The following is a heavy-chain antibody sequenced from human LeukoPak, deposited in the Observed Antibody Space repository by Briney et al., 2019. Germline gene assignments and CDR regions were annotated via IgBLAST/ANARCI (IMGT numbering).Heavy chain of an antibody. Sequence: GGSLRLSCAASGFTFSSYAMSWVRQAPGKGLEWVSAISGSGDNTYYADSVKGRFTISRDNSKNTLYLQMNSLRAEDTAVYYCARGGDSSSKQLDYWGQGTLVTVSS. V-gene: IGHV3-23*01. CDR2: ISGSGDNT. CDR1: GFTFSSYA. J-gene: IGHJ4*02. CDR3: ARGGDSSSKQLDY. D-gene: IGHD6-6*01.